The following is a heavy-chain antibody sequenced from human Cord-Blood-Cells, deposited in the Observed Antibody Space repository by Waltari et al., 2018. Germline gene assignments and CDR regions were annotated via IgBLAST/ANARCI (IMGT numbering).Heavy chain of an antibody. D-gene: IGHD7-27*01. CDR3: ARGFRKTGEERYFDL. J-gene: IGHJ2*01. CDR1: GYSISSGYY. V-gene: IGHV4-38-2*02. CDR2: IDHSGGT. Sequence: QVQLQESGPGLVKPSETLSLPCTVSGYSISSGYYWGWIRPPQGKGLEWIGSIDHSGGTYYNPSRKRRDTISVDTSKNQFSLKLGSVTAADTAGYYCARGFRKTGEERYFDLWGRGTLVTVSS.